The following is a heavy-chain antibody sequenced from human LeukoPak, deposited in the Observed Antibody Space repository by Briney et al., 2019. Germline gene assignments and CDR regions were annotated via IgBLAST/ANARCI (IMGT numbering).Heavy chain of an antibody. J-gene: IGHJ4*02. V-gene: IGHV4-39*07. CDR3: ARLRTIFGVVITSNFDY. CDR2: IYYSGST. Sequence: SETLSLTCTVSGGSISSSSYYWGWIRQPPGKGLEWIGSIYYSGSTYYNPSLKSRVTISVDTSKNQFSLKLSSVTAADTAVYYCARLRTIFGVVITSNFDYWGQGTLVTVSS. D-gene: IGHD3-3*01. CDR1: GGSISSSSYY.